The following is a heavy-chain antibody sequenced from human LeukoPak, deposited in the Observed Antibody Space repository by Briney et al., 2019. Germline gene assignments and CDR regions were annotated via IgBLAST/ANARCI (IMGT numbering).Heavy chain of an antibody. J-gene: IGHJ4*02. Sequence: ASVKDSCKASGYTFTGYYMHWVRQAPGQGLEWMGWINPNSGGTNYAQKFQGWVTMTRDTSISTAYMELSRLRSDDTAVYYCARSPSSGYYYLFDYWGQGTLVTVSS. CDR2: INPNSGGT. CDR3: ARSPSSGYYYLFDY. D-gene: IGHD3-22*01. V-gene: IGHV1-2*04. CDR1: GYTFTGYY.